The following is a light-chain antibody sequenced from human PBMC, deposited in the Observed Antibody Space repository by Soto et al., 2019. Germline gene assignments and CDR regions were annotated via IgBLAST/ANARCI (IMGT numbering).Light chain of an antibody. CDR2: DVS. CDR3: RSYTSSNSRPRV. CDR1: STDVGGDNY. J-gene: IGLJ1*01. Sequence: QSALTQPASVSGSPGQAITISGTGTSTDVGGDNYVSWYQQHPGKAPKFIIYDVSNRPSGVSDRFSGSKSGNTASLAISGLQAEDEADYYCRSYTSSNSRPRVFGSGTKVTVL. V-gene: IGLV2-14*01.